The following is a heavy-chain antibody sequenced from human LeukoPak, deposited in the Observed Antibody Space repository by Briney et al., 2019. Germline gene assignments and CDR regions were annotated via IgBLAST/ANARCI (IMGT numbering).Heavy chain of an antibody. CDR2: IRYDGSNK. D-gene: IGHD5-18*01. CDR3: AKDRRGYSYGYSFFDY. V-gene: IGHV3-30*02. Sequence: SGGSLRLSCAASGFTFSSYGMHWVRQAPGKGLEWEAFIRYDGSNKYYADSVKGRFTISRDNSKNTLYLQMNSLRAEDTAVYYCAKDRRGYSYGYSFFDYWGQGTLVTVSS. J-gene: IGHJ4*02. CDR1: GFTFSSYG.